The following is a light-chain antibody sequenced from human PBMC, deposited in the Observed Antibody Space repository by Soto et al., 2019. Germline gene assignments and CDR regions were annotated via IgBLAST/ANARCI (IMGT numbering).Light chain of an antibody. CDR1: SSDVGGYNY. CDR3: CSYAGSYTLYV. CDR2: DVS. V-gene: IGLV2-11*01. J-gene: IGLJ1*01. Sequence: QSALTQPRSVSGSPGQSVTISCTGTSSDVGGYNYVSWYQQHPGKAPKVMIYDVSKRPSGVPDRFSGSKSGNTASLTISGFQAEDEADYYCCSYAGSYTLYVFGTGTKVTVL.